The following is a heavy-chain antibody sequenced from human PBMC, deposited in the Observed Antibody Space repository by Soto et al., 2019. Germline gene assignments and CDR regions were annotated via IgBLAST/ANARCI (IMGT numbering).Heavy chain of an antibody. CDR2: IKTKTQGETT. Sequence: EVQLVESGGGLVKPGGSLRLSCAASGFTISGARMNWVRQAPGKGLEWVGRIKTKTQGETTDYAAPVKGRFTISRDDSENTLSLHMNSLKIEDTAVYYCTTGSVEGYWGQGTLVTVSS. CDR1: GFTISGAR. V-gene: IGHV3-15*07. D-gene: IGHD1-26*01. J-gene: IGHJ4*02. CDR3: TTGSVEGY.